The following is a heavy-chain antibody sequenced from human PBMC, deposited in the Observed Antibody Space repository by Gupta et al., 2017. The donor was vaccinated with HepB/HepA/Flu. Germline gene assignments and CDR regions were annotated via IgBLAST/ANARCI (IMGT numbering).Heavy chain of an antibody. CDR3: ARGPRFDRAHKKDWFDP. J-gene: IGHJ5*02. Sequence: QGRVTMTRDTSTSTVYMELSSLRSEDTAVYYCARGPRFDRAHKKDWFDPWGQGTLVTVSS. V-gene: IGHV1-46*04. D-gene: IGHD3-3*01.